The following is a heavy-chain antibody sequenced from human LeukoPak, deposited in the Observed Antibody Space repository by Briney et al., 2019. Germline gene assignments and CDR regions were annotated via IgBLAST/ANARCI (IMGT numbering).Heavy chain of an antibody. J-gene: IGHJ4*02. CDR1: GFNFRDYT. CDR2: ISGSGGST. D-gene: IGHD6-19*01. CDR3: AKAVGSGWLGHFDY. V-gene: IGHV3-23*01. Sequence: GGSLRLACAASGFNFRDYTMHWVRQAPGKGLEWVSAISGSGGSTYYADSVKGRFTISRDNSKNTLYLQMNSLRAEDTAVYYCAKAVGSGWLGHFDYWGQGTLVTVSS.